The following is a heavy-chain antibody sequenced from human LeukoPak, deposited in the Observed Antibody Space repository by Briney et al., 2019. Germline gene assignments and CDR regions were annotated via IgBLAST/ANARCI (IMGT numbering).Heavy chain of an antibody. D-gene: IGHD6-13*01. V-gene: IGHV4-59*01. J-gene: IGHJ5*02. CDR3: ARVIAAAGIYWFDP. CDR1: GGSNSNYY. Sequence: SETLSLTCTVSGGSNSNYYWTWIRQSPGKGLEWIGYIHSGGATNYNPSLKRRVTISLDTSTSQLSLKLSAVTAADSALYYCARVIAAAGIYWFDPWGQGTLVTVSS. CDR2: IHSGGAT.